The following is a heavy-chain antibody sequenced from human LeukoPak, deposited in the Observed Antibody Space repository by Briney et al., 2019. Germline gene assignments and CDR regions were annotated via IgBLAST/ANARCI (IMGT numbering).Heavy chain of an antibody. CDR3: ARDWPYYYDGSAYYNAFDI. V-gene: IGHV4-34*01. CDR2: INHSGSI. J-gene: IGHJ3*02. Sequence: SETLSLTCAVYGGSFSGYYWSWIRQPPGKGLEWIGEINHSGSINYNPSLKSRVTISVDTSKNQFSLKLSSVTAADTALYYCARDWPYYYDGSAYYNAFDIWGQGTMVTVSS. D-gene: IGHD3-22*01. CDR1: GGSFSGYY.